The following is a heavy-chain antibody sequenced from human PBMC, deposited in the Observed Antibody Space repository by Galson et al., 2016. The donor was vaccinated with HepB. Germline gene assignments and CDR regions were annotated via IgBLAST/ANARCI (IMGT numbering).Heavy chain of an antibody. J-gene: IGHJ5*02. Sequence: SVKVSCKASGYIFTGYYINWLRPAPGQGLEWMGRITPNSGGTNSAHRIKGRVTMTTDTTSSTAYMDLRGLTSDDTAVYYCATVFVGDTPVVHPSPWFDPWGQGTLVIVCS. CDR1: GYIFTGYY. V-gene: IGHV1-2*06. CDR2: ITPNSGGT. D-gene: IGHD4-17*01. CDR3: ATVFVGDTPVVHPSPWFDP.